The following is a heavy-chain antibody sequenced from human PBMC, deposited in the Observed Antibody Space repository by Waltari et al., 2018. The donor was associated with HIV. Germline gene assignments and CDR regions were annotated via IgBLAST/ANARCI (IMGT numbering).Heavy chain of an antibody. CDR1: GFPFSSYG. CDR2: IWYDGSNK. CDR3: ARRGVLTYYYTMDV. J-gene: IGHJ6*02. Sequence: QVQLVESGGGVVQPGRSLRLSCAASGFPFSSYGMHGVRQAPGKGLEWLAVIWYDGSNKYYADSVKGRFSISRDNSKNTLYLQMNSLRAEDTAVYFCARRGVLTYYYTMDVWGQGTTVTVSS. D-gene: IGHD3-10*01. V-gene: IGHV3-33*01.